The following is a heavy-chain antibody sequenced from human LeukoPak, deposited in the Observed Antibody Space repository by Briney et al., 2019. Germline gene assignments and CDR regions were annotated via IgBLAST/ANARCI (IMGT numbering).Heavy chain of an antibody. CDR3: AVSIAARRNGALDY. CDR1: GGSFSGYY. J-gene: IGHJ4*02. Sequence: SETLSLTCAVYGGSFSGYYWSWIRQPPGKGLEWIGEINHSGSTNYNPSLKSRVTISVDTSKNQFSLKLSSVTAADTAVYYRAVSIAARRNGALDYWGQGTLVTVSS. V-gene: IGHV4-34*01. D-gene: IGHD6-6*01. CDR2: INHSGST.